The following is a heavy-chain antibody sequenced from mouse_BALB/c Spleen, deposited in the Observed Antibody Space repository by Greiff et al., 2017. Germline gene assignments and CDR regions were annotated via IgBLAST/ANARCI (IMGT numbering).Heavy chain of an antibody. CDR2: FYPGSGSI. D-gene: IGHD2-3*01. CDR3: ARHERGRLIYDGSGAMDY. V-gene: IGHV1-62-2*01. CDR1: GYTFTEYI. Sequence: VHLVESGAELVKPGASVKLSCKASGYTFTEYIIHWVKQRSGQGLEWIGWFYPGSGSIKYNEKFKDKATLTADKSSSTVYMELSRLTSEDSAVYFCARHERGRLIYDGSGAMDYWGQGTSVTVSS. J-gene: IGHJ4*01.